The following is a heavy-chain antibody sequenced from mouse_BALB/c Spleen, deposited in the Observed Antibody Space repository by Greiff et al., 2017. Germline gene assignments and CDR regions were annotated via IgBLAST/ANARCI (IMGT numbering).Heavy chain of an antibody. V-gene: IGHV5-6-3*01. J-gene: IGHJ4*01. CDR2: SNSNGGST. Sequence: EVKLMESGGGLVQPGGSLKLSCAASGFTFSSYGMSWVRQTPDKRLELVATSNSNGGSTYYPDSVKGRFTISRDNAKNTLYLQMSSLKSEDTAMYYCARDDGRPYYAMDDWGEGTSVTVSS. D-gene: IGHD1-1*01. CDR1: GFTFSSYG. CDR3: ARDDGRPYYAMDD.